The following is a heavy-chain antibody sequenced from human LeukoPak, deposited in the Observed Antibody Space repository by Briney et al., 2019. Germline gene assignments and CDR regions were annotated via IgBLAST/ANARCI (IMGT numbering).Heavy chain of an antibody. CDR2: INPNSGGT. Sequence: ASVTVSCKASGYTFTGYYMHWVRQAPGQGLEWMGWINPNSGGTNYAQKFQGRVTMTRDTSISTAYMELSRLRSDDTAVYYRAREFHCSSTSCYTGVVDYWGQGTLVTVSS. D-gene: IGHD2-2*02. J-gene: IGHJ4*02. V-gene: IGHV1-2*02. CDR1: GYTFTGYY. CDR3: AREFHCSSTSCYTGVVDY.